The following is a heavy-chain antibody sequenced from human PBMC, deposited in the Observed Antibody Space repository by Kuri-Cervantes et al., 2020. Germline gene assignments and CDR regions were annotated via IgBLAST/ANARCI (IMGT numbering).Heavy chain of an antibody. D-gene: IGHD2-21*01. J-gene: IGHJ2*01. CDR3: ASVSVIYWYFDL. CDR1: GFTLSSYS. Sequence: LSLTCAASGFTLSSYSMSWVRQAPGKGLEWVSYISSSSSTIYYADSVKGRFTISRDNAKNSLYLQMNSLRPEDTAVYYCASVSVIYWYFDLWGRGTLVTVSS. CDR2: ISSSSSTI. V-gene: IGHV3-48*01.